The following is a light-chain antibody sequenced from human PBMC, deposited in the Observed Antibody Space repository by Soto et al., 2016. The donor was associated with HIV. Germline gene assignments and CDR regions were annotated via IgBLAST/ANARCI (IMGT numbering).Light chain of an antibody. CDR1: QTIRKY. Sequence: DIQMTQSPSSLSASVGDRVIITCRASQTIRKYLNWYQQKPGKAPVLLISTTSSLQSGVASRFSGSGSGAEFTLTISNLQPEDFATYYCLQHNSYPKLTFGGGTKVEIK. J-gene: IGKJ4*01. CDR3: LQHNSYPKLT. V-gene: IGKV1-17*02. CDR2: TTS.